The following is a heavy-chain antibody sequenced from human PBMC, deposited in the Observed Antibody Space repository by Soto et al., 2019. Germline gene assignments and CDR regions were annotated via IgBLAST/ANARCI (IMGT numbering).Heavy chain of an antibody. CDR2: IIPIFGTA. CDR1: GGTFSSYA. Sequence: SVKVSCKASGGTFSSYAISRVRQAPGQRLEWMGGIIPIFGTANYAQKFQGRVTITADESTSTAYMELSSLRSEDTAVYYCAREGYYDSSGYQPEGYFDYWGQGTLVTVSS. V-gene: IGHV1-69*13. D-gene: IGHD3-22*01. J-gene: IGHJ4*02. CDR3: AREGYYDSSGYQPEGYFDY.